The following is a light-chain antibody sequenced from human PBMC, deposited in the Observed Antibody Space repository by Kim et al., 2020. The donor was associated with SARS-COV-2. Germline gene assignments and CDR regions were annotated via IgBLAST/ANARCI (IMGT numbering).Light chain of an antibody. Sequence: PLSISCRSTQCLVAGGGYTYLNWFHQRPGQSPRLLIYKVSNRDSGVPDRFSGSGSGTDFTLQISRVEAEDVGVYYCMQGTHWPFTFGPGTKVDIK. CDR1: QCLVAGGGYTY. CDR2: KVS. V-gene: IGKV2-30*01. CDR3: MQGTHWPFT. J-gene: IGKJ3*01.